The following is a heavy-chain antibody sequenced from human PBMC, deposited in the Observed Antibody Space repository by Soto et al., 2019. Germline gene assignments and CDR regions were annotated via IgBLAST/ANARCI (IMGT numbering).Heavy chain of an antibody. CDR2: IKSKTDGGTT. CDR1: GFTFSNAW. J-gene: IGHJ6*02. D-gene: IGHD6-13*01. Sequence: GGSLRLSCAASGFTFSNAWMSWVRQAPGKGLEWVGRIKSKTDGGTTDYAAPVKGRFTISRDDSKNTLYLQMNSLKTEDTAVYYCTTDIEAAGYYYYYYGMDVWGQGTTVTVSS. CDR3: TTDIEAAGYYYYYYGMDV. V-gene: IGHV3-15*01.